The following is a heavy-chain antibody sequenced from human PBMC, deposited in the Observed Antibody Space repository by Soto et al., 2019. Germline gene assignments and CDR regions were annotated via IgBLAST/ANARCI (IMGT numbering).Heavy chain of an antibody. CDR3: EKVPYDFCSGYYPPLYVDY. CDR1: GFTFSSYV. J-gene: IGHJ4*02. CDR2: ISGSGGST. V-gene: IGHV3-23*01. D-gene: IGHD3-3*01. Sequence: EVQLLESGGGLVQPGGSLRLSCAASGFTFSSYVMSWVRQAPGKELEWLSVISGSGGSTYYADSVKDRFTISRDNYKNTLYLEMSSRRAEDTAVYYCEKVPYDFCSGYYPPLYVDYWGQGTLVTVSS.